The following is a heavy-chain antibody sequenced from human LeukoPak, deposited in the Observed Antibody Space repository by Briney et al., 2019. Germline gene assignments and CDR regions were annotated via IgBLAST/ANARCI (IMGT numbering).Heavy chain of an antibody. V-gene: IGHV3-23*01. J-gene: IGHJ4*02. D-gene: IGHD2-2*01. CDR1: GFTFSSYA. CDR2: ISGSGGST. Sequence: PGGSLRLSCAASGFTFSSYAMSWVRQAPGKGLEWVSAISGSGGSTYYADSVKGRFTISRDNSKNTLYLQINSLRAEDTAVYYCAKAERVVPAAPTDYWGQGTLVTVSS. CDR3: AKAERVVPAAPTDY.